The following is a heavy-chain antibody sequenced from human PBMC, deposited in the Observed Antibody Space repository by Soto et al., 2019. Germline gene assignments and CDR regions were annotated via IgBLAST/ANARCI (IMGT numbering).Heavy chain of an antibody. Sequence: VASVKVSCKASGGTFSSYAISWVRQAPGQGLEWMGGIIPIFGTANYAQKFQGRVTITADKSTSTAYMELSSLRSEDTAVYYCAREELPRLDAFDIWGQGXMVTVSS. CDR3: AREELPRLDAFDI. CDR2: IIPIFGTA. V-gene: IGHV1-69*06. CDR1: GGTFSSYA. D-gene: IGHD1-26*01. J-gene: IGHJ3*02.